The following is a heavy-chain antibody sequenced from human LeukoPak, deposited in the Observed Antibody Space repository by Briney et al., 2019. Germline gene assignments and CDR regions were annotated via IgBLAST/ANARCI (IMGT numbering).Heavy chain of an antibody. CDR1: GGSISSSSYY. J-gene: IGHJ4*02. CDR2: IYYSGST. CDR3: ARIRGYSGYESDY. Sequence: SETLSLTCTVSGGSISSSSYYWGWIRQPPGKGLEWIGSIYYSGSTYYNSSLKSRVTISVDTSKNQFSLKLSSVTAADTAVYYCARIRGYSGYESDYWGQGTLVTVSS. V-gene: IGHV4-39*01. D-gene: IGHD5-12*01.